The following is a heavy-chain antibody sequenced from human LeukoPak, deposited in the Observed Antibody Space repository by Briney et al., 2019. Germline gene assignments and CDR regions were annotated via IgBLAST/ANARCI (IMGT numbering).Heavy chain of an antibody. CDR1: GGSISSYY. D-gene: IGHD5-24*01. CDR2: IYYSGST. Sequence: SETLSLTCTVSGGSISSYYWSRIRQPPGKGLEWIGYIYYSGSTNYNPSLKSRVTISVDTSKNQFSLKLSSVTAADTAVYYCARHGLMAYSTWSQGTLVTVSS. J-gene: IGHJ5*02. CDR3: ARHGLMAYST. V-gene: IGHV4-59*08.